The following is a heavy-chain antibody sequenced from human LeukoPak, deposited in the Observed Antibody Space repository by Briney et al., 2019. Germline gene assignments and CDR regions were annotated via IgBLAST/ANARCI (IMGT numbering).Heavy chain of an antibody. D-gene: IGHD6-13*01. V-gene: IGHV4-61*01. CDR1: GGSVSSGSYY. CDR3: ARDRVGSSWYHDAFDI. J-gene: IGHJ3*02. Sequence: PSETLSLTCSVSGGSVSSGSYYWSWIRQPPGKGLEWIGYIYYSGSTNYNPSLKSRVTISVDTSKNQFSLKLSSMTAADTAVYYCARDRVGSSWYHDAFDIWGQGTMVTVSS. CDR2: IYYSGST.